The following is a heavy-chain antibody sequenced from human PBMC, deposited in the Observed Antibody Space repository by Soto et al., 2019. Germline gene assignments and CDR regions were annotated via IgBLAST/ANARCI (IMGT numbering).Heavy chain of an antibody. J-gene: IGHJ3*02. CDR3: AKPKLKQLSFLDI. D-gene: IGHD5-18*01. CDR1: GYTFIGYY. Sequence: GASVKVSCKASGYTFIGYYMHWVRQAPGQGLEWMGWINPNNGGTNYAQKFQGWVTMTRDTSITTAYMELSRLRSDDTAVYYCAKPKLKQLSFLDIWGKGTWVTVS. CDR2: INPNNGGT. V-gene: IGHV1-2*04.